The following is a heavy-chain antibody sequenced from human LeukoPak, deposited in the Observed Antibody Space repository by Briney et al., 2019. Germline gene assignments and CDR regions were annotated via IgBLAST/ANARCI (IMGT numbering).Heavy chain of an antibody. CDR2: INPSGST. D-gene: IGHD2-2*01. J-gene: IGHJ2*01. V-gene: IGHV4-34*01. CDR1: GGSFSGYY. Sequence: SETLSLTCAVYGGSFSGYYWIWIRQPPGKGLERIGEINPSGSTHYNPSLKSRVTISIDTSKNQFSLRLTSVTAADTAVYYCARAYHNWYFDLWGRGTLVTVSS. CDR3: ARAYHNWYFDL.